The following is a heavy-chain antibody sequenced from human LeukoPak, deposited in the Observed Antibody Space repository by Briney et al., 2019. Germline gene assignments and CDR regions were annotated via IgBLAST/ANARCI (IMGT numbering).Heavy chain of an antibody. Sequence: GGSLRLSCTASGFTFGDYAMSWVRQAPGKGLEWVGFIRSKAYGGSTEYAASVKGRFTISRDDSKSIAYLQMNSLKTEDTAVYYCRRLGYCSSTSCSEFDYWGQGTLVTVSS. D-gene: IGHD2-2*01. CDR1: GFTFGDYA. V-gene: IGHV3-49*04. J-gene: IGHJ4*02. CDR3: RRLGYCSSTSCSEFDY. CDR2: IRSKAYGGST.